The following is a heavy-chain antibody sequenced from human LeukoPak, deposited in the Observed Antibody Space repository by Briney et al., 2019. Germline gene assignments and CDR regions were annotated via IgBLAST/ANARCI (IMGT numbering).Heavy chain of an antibody. CDR1: GGSISSGSYY. CDR2: IYTSGST. J-gene: IGHJ2*01. CDR3: ASATKYSSGWYWYFDL. Sequence: SQTLSLTCTVSGGSISSGSYYWSWIRQPAEKGLEWIGRIYTSGSTNYNPSLKSRVTISVDTSKNQFSLKLSSVTAADTAVYYCASATKYSSGWYWYFDLWGRGTLVTVSS. D-gene: IGHD6-19*01. V-gene: IGHV4-61*02.